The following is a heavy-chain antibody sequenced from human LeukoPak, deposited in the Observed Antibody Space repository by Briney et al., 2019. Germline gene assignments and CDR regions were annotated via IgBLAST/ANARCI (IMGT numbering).Heavy chain of an antibody. D-gene: IGHD3-3*01. Sequence: ASVKVSCKASGYTFTSYAISWVRQAPGQGLEWMGGIIPIFGTANYAQKFQGRVTITADESTSTAYMELSSLRSEDTAVYYCARGELRFLEWLWIDPWGQGTLVTVSS. V-gene: IGHV1-69*13. J-gene: IGHJ5*02. CDR1: GYTFTSYA. CDR3: ARGELRFLEWLWIDP. CDR2: IIPIFGTA.